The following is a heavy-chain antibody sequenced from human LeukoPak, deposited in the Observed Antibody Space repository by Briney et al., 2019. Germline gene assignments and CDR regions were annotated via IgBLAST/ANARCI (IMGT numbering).Heavy chain of an antibody. CDR2: ISSSSSYI. Sequence: GGSLRLSCAASGFTFSTYSMNWVRQAPGKGLEWVSCISSSSSYIYYADSVKGRFTISRDNAKNSLYLQMNSLRAEDTAVYYCATYSSLNRREFQYWGQGTLLTVSS. CDR1: GFTFSTYS. V-gene: IGHV3-21*01. D-gene: IGHD3-22*01. J-gene: IGHJ1*01. CDR3: ATYSSLNRREFQY.